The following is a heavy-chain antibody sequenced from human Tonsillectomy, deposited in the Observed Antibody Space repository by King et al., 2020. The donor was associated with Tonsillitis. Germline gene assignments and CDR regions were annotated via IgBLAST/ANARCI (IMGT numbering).Heavy chain of an antibody. CDR2: ISASGGNI. D-gene: IGHD2-21*02. J-gene: IGHJ5*02. Sequence: VQLVESGGGLVQPGGSLRLSCAASGFTFSNYGMTWVRQALGRGLEWVSTISASGGNIHYADSVKGRFTISRDNSKNTLHLQMNSLRAEDTAIYYCAKALYCGGDCSWGQGTLVTVSS. V-gene: IGHV3-23*04. CDR1: GFTFSNYG. CDR3: AKALYCGGDCS.